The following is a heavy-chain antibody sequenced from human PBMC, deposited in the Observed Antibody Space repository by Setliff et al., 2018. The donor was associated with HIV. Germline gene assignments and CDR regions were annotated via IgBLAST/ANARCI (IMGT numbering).Heavy chain of an antibody. CDR3: VRGVQSPPHYSYYYMDV. CDR2: IIPILGVA. CDR1: RSTFNSHT. V-gene: IGHV1-69*02. J-gene: IGHJ6*03. D-gene: IGHD3-3*01. Sequence: ASVKVSCKASRSTFNSHTINWVRQAPGQGLDWMGRIIPILGVANYAHRFQGKVTITADKSTSTAYMELTSLRFDYTAMYYCVRGVQSPPHYSYYYMDVWGEGTMVTVSS.